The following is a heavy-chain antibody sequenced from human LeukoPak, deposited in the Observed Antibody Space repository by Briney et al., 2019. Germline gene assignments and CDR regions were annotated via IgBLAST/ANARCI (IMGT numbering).Heavy chain of an antibody. CDR3: ARQGGLGVRGVFDI. CDR2: IYYNGRT. CDR1: GDSISSYY. D-gene: IGHD3-10*01. Sequence: SETLSLTCTVSGDSISSYYWSWIRQPPGKGLEWIGYIYYNGRTNYNPSLKSRVTISVDTSKNQFSLKLSSVTAADTAVYYCARQGGLGVRGVFDIWGQGTTVTVSS. V-gene: IGHV4-59*08. J-gene: IGHJ3*02.